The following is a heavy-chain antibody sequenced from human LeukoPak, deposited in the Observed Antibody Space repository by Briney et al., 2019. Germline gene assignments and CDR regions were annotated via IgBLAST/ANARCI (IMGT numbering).Heavy chain of an antibody. J-gene: IGHJ4*02. CDR1: GGTFSSYA. CDR3: ATKAYYYDSSGYYEAFDY. CDR2: MNPNSGNT. D-gene: IGHD3-22*01. V-gene: IGHV1-8*02. Sequence: GASVKVSCKASGGTFSSYAINWVRQATGQGLEWMGWMNPNSGNTGYAQKFQGRVTMTRNTSISTAYMELSSLRSEDTAVYYCATKAYYYDSSGYYEAFDYWGQGTLVTVSS.